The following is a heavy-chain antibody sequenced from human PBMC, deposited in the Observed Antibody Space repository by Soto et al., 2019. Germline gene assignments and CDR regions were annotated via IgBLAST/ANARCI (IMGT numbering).Heavy chain of an antibody. V-gene: IGHV4-34*01. CDR3: ATSSQLVAYCGGDCYRYYYYYGMDV. CDR1: GGSFSGYY. J-gene: IGHJ6*02. D-gene: IGHD2-21*02. CDR2: INHSGST. Sequence: SETLSLTCAVYGGSFSGYYWSWIRQPPGKGLEWIGEINHSGSTNYNPSLKSRVTISVDTSKNQFSLKLSSVTAADTAVYYCATSSQLVAYCGGDCYRYYYYYGMDVWGQGTPVTV.